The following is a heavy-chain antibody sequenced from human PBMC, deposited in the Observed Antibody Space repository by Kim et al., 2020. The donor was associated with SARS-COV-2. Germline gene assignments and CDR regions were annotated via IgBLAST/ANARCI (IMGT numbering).Heavy chain of an antibody. V-gene: IGHV4-59*08. J-gene: IGHJ5*02. D-gene: IGHD2-21*01. CDR3: ARLFSGLYCGGDCYSRWFDP. Sequence: SETLSLTCTVSGGSISSYYWSWIRQPPGKGLEWIGYIYYSGSTNYNPSLKSRVTISVDTSKNQFSLKLSSVTAADTAVYYCARLFSGLYCGGDCYSRWFDPWGQGTLVTVSS. CDR1: GGSISSYY. CDR2: IYYSGST.